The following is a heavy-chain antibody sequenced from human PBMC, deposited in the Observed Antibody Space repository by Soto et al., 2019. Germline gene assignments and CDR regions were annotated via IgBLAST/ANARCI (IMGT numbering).Heavy chain of an antibody. CDR3: ARVPPHEGGTLFAPYYFDY. CDR1: GGSFSGYY. J-gene: IGHJ4*02. V-gene: IGHV4-34*01. CDR2: INHSGST. D-gene: IGHD1-1*01. Sequence: SETLSLTCAVYGGSFSGYYWSWIRQPPGKGLEWIGEINHSGSTNYNPSLKSRVTISVDTSKNQFSLKLRAVTAADTAVYYCARVPPHEGGTLFAPYYFDYWGQGTLVTVSS.